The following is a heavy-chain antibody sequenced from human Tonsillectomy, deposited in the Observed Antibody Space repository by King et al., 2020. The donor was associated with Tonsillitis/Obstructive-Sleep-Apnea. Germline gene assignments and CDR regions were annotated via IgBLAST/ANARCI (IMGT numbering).Heavy chain of an antibody. D-gene: IGHD6-13*01. CDR1: GGAISSSTYY. CDR3: ARLLYSGSWSHGYYYMDV. CDR2: IYYSGST. J-gene: IGHJ6*03. V-gene: IGHV4-39*01. Sequence: QLQESGPGLVKPSETLSLSCTVSGGAISSSTYYWGWIRQPPGKGLEWIGTIYYSGSTSYNPSLKSRVTISVDTSKNQFSLKVSFVTASDTAVYYCARLLYSGSWSHGYYYMDVWGKGTTVTVSS.